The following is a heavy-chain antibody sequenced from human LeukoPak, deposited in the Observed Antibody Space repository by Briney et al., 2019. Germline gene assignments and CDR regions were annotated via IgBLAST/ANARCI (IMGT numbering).Heavy chain of an antibody. J-gene: IGHJ5*02. CDR3: AREGYSSSWSPPMGWNAEDWFDP. Sequence: GASVKVSCKASGYTFTGYYMHWVRQAPGQGLERMGWINPNSGGTNYAQKFQGRVTMTRDTSISTAYMELSRLRSDDTAVYYCAREGYSSSWSPPMGWNAEDWFDPWGQGTLVTVSS. CDR1: GYTFTGYY. CDR2: INPNSGGT. V-gene: IGHV1-2*02. D-gene: IGHD6-13*01.